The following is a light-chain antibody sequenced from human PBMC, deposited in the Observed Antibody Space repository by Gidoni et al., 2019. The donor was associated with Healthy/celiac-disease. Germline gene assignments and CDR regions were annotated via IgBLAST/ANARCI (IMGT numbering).Light chain of an antibody. Sequence: DIVMTQSPDPLAVSLGERATINCKSSQSVLYSSNNKNCLAWYQQKPGQPPKLLIYWASTRESGVPDRFRGSGSGTDFTRTISSLQAEDVAVYYCQQYYGTFGQGTKVEIK. J-gene: IGKJ1*01. CDR3: QQYYGT. CDR2: WAS. V-gene: IGKV4-1*01. CDR1: QSVLYSSNNKNC.